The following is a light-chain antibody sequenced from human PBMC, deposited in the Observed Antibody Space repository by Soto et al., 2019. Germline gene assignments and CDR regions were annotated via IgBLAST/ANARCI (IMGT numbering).Light chain of an antibody. Sequence: QSALTQPPSASGSPGQSVTISCTGTSSDVVGYNYVSWYQQHPGKAPKLMIYEVSKRPSGVPDRFSGSKSGNTASLTVSGLQAEDEADYYCSSYAGSNEGVFGTGTKVTVL. CDR1: SSDVVGYNY. CDR3: SSYAGSNEGV. J-gene: IGLJ1*01. CDR2: EVS. V-gene: IGLV2-8*01.